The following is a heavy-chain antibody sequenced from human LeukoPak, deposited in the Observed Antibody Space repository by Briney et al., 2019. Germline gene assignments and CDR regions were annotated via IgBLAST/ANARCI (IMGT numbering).Heavy chain of an antibody. Sequence: PGGSLRLSCAASGFTFDDYAMHWVRQAPGKGLEWVALLSYDGSIKHYADSVKGRFTLSRDNSKSTVYLQMDSLRADDTAVYYCARGVSTWYRIDYWGQGTLVIVSS. J-gene: IGHJ4*02. CDR2: LSYDGSIK. CDR1: GFTFDDYA. D-gene: IGHD6-13*01. V-gene: IGHV3-30*01. CDR3: ARGVSTWYRIDY.